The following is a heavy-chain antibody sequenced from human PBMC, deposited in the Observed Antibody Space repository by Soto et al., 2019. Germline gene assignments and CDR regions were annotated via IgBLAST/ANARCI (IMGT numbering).Heavy chain of an antibody. Sequence: QLQLQESGSGLVKPSQTLSLTCAVSGGSISSGGYSWSWIRQPPGKGLEWIGYIYHSGSTYYNPSLKSRVTISVDRSKNQFSLKLSSVTAADTAVYYCARVDSRGYYGYYFDYWGQGTLVTVSS. CDR1: GGSISSGGYS. V-gene: IGHV4-30-2*01. D-gene: IGHD3-22*01. CDR2: IYHSGST. CDR3: ARVDSRGYYGYYFDY. J-gene: IGHJ4*02.